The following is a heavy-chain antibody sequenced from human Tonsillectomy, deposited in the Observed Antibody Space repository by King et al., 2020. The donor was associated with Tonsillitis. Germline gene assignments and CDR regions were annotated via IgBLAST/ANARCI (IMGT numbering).Heavy chain of an antibody. J-gene: IGHJ6*02. CDR1: GFSLSSARMG. V-gene: IGHV2-26*01. D-gene: IGHD6-13*01. CDR2: IFSNDEK. Sequence: VTLKESGPVLVKPTETLTLTCTVSGFSLSSARMGVSWIRQPPGKALEWLAFIFSNDEKSYSRSLKSRLTISKDTSKSQVVLTMTNVDPVDTATYYCARISAAGCVYYGMDVWGQGTTVTVSS. CDR3: ARISAAGCVYYGMDV.